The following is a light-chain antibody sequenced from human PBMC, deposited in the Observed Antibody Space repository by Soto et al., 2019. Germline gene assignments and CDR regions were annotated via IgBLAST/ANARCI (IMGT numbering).Light chain of an antibody. CDR2: DTS. CDR3: FLSYSGARPVV. Sequence: QAVVTQEPSLTVSPGGTVSLTCDSSTGPVTSGHWPYWLQQKPGQAPRTLVYDTSKKHSWTPARFSGSLLGGKAALTLSCAQPDDEADYNCFLSYSGARPVVFGGGTKVTVL. V-gene: IGLV7-46*01. J-gene: IGLJ2*01. CDR1: TGPVTSGHW.